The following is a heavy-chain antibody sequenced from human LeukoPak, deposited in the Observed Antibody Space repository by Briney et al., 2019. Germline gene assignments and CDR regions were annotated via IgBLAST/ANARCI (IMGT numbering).Heavy chain of an antibody. CDR1: YDSIKTSAVY. V-gene: IGHV4-39*01. CDR2: IFYTGTT. Sequence: SETLSLTCTVSYDSIKTSAVYWDWIRQTPGKGLEWIGNIFYTGTTYYNPSLESRVTVSVDTSKNQFSLRLSSVTAADTAVYYCARLFRFYYYIEVWGKGTTVTVSS. J-gene: IGHJ6*03. D-gene: IGHD3-16*01. CDR3: ARLFRFYYYIEV.